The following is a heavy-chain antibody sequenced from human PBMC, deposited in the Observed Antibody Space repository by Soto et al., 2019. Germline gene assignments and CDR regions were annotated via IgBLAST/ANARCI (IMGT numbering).Heavy chain of an antibody. CDR2: IYSGGST. CDR3: ARSDGPENNHGMDV. V-gene: IGHV3-53*01. J-gene: IGHJ6*02. Sequence: GGSLRLSCAASGFTVSSNYMSWVRQAPGKWLEWVSVIYSGGSTYYADSVKGRFTISRDNSKNTLYLQMNSLRAEDTAVYYCARSDGPENNHGMDVWGQGXTVTVYS. D-gene: IGHD1-20*01. CDR1: GFTVSSNY.